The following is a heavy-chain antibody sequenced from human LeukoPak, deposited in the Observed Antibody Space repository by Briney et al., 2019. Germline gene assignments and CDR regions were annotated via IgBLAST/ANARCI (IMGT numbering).Heavy chain of an antibody. CDR3: ARQMDSSSNHYYAYYFAY. CDR2: TNPYNGNT. D-gene: IGHD3-22*01. J-gene: IGHJ4*02. V-gene: IGHV1-18*01. CDR1: VFSFTIYG. Sequence: ASVKVSFKPSVFSFTIYGISWVRQAPGQGLERMGWTNPYNGNTKYEQKLQGRLTMTTDTSTSTAYMELRSLRSDDPAVYYCARQMDSSSNHYYAYYFAYWGQGTLVTVSS.